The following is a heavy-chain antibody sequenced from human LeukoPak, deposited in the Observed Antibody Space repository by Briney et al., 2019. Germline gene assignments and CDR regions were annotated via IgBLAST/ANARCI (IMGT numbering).Heavy chain of an antibody. J-gene: IGHJ6*02. Sequence: GRSLRLSCSVSGFTFDDYAMHWVRHTPGKGLEWVAGITWNRDNIGYGDSVKGRFTISRDNVKNVLYLQMNSLRPEDTALYYCAKDLSSAITSALVLDVWGQGTTVIVS. CDR3: AKDLSSAITSALVLDV. CDR1: GFTFDDYA. V-gene: IGHV3-9*01. CDR2: ITWNRDNI. D-gene: IGHD3-22*01.